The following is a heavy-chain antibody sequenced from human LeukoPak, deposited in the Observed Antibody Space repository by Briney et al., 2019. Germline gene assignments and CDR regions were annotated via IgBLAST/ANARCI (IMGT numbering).Heavy chain of an antibody. D-gene: IGHD3-22*01. J-gene: IGHJ3*02. CDR1: GFTFSGYG. V-gene: IGHV3-30*18. CDR2: ISYDGSNK. CDR3: AKDRGDYYDSSGYYSGGFDI. Sequence: GGSLRLSCAASGFTFSGYGMHWVRQAPGKGLEWVAVISYDGSNKYYADSVKGRFTISRDNSKNTLYLQMNSLRAEDTAVYYCAKDRGDYYDSSGYYSGGFDIWGQGTMVTVSS.